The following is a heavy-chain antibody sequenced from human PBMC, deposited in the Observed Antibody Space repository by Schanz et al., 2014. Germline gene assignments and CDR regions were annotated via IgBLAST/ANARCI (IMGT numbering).Heavy chain of an antibody. D-gene: IGHD4-17*01. CDR1: GFSVSSNF. CDR3: AKGGGTVVDY. Sequence: EVQLVESGGGLVQPGGSLRLSCAASGFSVSSNFMTWVRQAPGKGLEWVSRINSDGSSTSYADSVKGRFTISRDNAKNTLYLQMNSLRAEDTAVYYCAKGGGTVVDYWGQGTLVTVSS. J-gene: IGHJ4*02. V-gene: IGHV3-74*02. CDR2: INSDGSST.